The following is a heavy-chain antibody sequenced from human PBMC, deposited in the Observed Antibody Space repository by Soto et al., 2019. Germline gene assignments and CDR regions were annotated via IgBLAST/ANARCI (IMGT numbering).Heavy chain of an antibody. CDR2: INSDGSMT. V-gene: IGHV3-74*01. J-gene: IGHJ5*02. D-gene: IGHD4-4*01. Sequence: EVQLVESGGGLVQPGGSLRLSCAASGFTCSRYWMHWVRQAPGEGPMWVSRINSDGSMTSYADSVKGRFTISRDNAKNTVYLHMNRLRAEDTARYYCVRGKDQYNTLTYSYYDQWGQGTLVTVSS. CDR3: VRGKDQYNTLTYSYYDQ. CDR1: GFTCSRYW.